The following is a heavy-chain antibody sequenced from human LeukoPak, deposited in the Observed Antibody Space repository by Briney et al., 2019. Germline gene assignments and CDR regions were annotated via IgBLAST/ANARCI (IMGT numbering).Heavy chain of an antibody. Sequence: ASVKVSGKASGGTFSSYAISWVRQAPGQGLEWMGGIIPIFGTANYAQKFQGRVTITADESTSTAYMELSSLRSEDTAVYYCARAPSAAAGTSWFDPWGQGTLVTVSS. CDR3: ARAPSAAAGTSWFDP. V-gene: IGHV1-69*13. CDR2: IIPIFGTA. D-gene: IGHD6-13*01. CDR1: GGTFSSYA. J-gene: IGHJ5*02.